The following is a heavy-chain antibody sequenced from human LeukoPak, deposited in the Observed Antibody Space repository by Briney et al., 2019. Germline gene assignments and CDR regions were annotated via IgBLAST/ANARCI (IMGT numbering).Heavy chain of an antibody. Sequence: GGSLRLSCAASGFTFSSYSMNWVRQAPGKGLEWASYISSASNTIYYEDSVKGRFNISRDNAKNSLYLQMNSLRAEDTAMYYCARDGWFGDYNWFDPWGQGTLVTVSS. CDR2: ISSASNTI. CDR1: GFTFSSYS. V-gene: IGHV3-48*01. CDR3: ARDGWFGDYNWFDP. D-gene: IGHD3-10*01. J-gene: IGHJ5*02.